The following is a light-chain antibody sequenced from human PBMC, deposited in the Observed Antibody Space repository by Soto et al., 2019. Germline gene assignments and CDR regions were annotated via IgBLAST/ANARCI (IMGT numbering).Light chain of an antibody. CDR3: QQSYSTTWT. CDR2: GAS. CDR1: QSVSNNY. Sequence: EIVLTQSPGTLSLSPGERATLSCRASQSVSNNYLAWYQQKPGQAPRLLIYGASNRATGIPDRFSGSGSGTDFTLTISRLEPEDFATYSCQQSYSTTWTFGQGTKVDIQ. J-gene: IGKJ1*01. V-gene: IGKV3-20*01.